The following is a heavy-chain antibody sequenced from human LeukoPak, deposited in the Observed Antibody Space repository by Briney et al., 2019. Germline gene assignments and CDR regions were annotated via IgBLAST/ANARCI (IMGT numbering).Heavy chain of an antibody. V-gene: IGHV4-59*08. J-gene: IGHJ4*02. D-gene: IGHD2-15*01. CDR1: GVSISNHY. Sequence: SETLSLTCTVSGVSISNHYSSWIRQPPGKGLEWIGYIYYTGNTNYNPSLKSRVTISEDTSKNQVSLKLSSVTAADTAVYYCVRHSRVVAFDYWGQRNLLTVSS. CDR3: VRHSRVVAFDY. CDR2: IYYTGNT.